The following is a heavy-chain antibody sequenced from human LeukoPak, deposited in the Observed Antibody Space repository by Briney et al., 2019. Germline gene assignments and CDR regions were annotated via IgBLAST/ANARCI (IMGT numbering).Heavy chain of an antibody. CDR2: IHYSGST. Sequence: NSSETLSLTCTVSGGSISSSSYYWGWIRQPPGKGLEWIGSIHYSGSTYYNPSLKSRVTISVDTSKNQFSLKLSSVTAADTAVYYCAREIYSYGYSSDYWGQGTLVTVSS. J-gene: IGHJ4*02. CDR3: AREIYSYGYSSDY. D-gene: IGHD5-18*01. V-gene: IGHV4-39*02. CDR1: GGSISSSSYY.